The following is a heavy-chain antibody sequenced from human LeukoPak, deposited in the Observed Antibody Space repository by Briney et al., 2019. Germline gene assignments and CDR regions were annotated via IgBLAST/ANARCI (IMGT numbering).Heavy chain of an antibody. J-gene: IGHJ5*02. CDR1: GFTFTSSA. Sequence: ASVKVSCKASGFTFTSSAMQWVRQARGQRLEWIGWIVVGSGNTNYAQKFQERVTITRDMSTSTAYMELSSLRSEDTAVYYCARAKLRFLEGWFDPWGQGTLVTVSS. D-gene: IGHD3-3*01. V-gene: IGHV1-58*02. CDR3: ARAKLRFLEGWFDP. CDR2: IVVGSGNT.